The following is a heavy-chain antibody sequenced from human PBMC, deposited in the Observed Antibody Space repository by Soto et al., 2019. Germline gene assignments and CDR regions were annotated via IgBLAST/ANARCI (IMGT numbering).Heavy chain of an antibody. D-gene: IGHD6-19*01. Sequence: GASVKVSCKASGYTFTSYGMSWVRQAPGQGLEWMGWISAYNGNTNYAQKFQDRVTITTDMSTSTAYMELSSLRPEDTAVYYCAADGRIAVAGTPNFDYWGQGTLVTVSS. J-gene: IGHJ4*02. CDR1: GYTFTSYG. CDR3: AADGRIAVAGTPNFDY. V-gene: IGHV1-18*01. CDR2: ISAYNGNT.